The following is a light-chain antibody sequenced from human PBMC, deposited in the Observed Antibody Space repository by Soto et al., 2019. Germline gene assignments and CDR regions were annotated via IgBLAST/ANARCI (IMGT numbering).Light chain of an antibody. CDR3: SSYTSSSTLV. V-gene: IGLV2-14*03. J-gene: IGLJ3*02. CDR1: SSDVGGHNF. Sequence: QSALTQPPSASGSPGQSVTISCTGSSSDVGGHNFVSWYQQHPGKAPKLIIYEVINRPSGVSNRFSGSKSANTASLTISGLQAEDEADYYCSSYTSSSTLVFGGGTKLTVL. CDR2: EVI.